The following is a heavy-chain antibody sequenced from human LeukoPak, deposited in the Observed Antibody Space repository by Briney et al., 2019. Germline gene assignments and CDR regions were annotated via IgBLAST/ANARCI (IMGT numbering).Heavy chain of an antibody. CDR3: ARRFWSGFGY. V-gene: IGHV4-34*01. Sequence: SETLSLTCAVYGGSFSGYYWSWIRQPPGKGLEWIGEINHSGSTNYNPSLKSRVTISVDTSKNQFSLKLSSVTAADTAVYYCARRFWSGFGYWGQGTLATVSS. CDR2: INHSGST. J-gene: IGHJ4*02. D-gene: IGHD3-3*01. CDR1: GGSFSGYY.